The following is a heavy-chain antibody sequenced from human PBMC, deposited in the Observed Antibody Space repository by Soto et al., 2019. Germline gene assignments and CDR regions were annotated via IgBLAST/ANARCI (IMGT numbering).Heavy chain of an antibody. CDR3: TTDRRLLLLVDFDY. D-gene: IGHD2-15*01. CDR2: IKSKTDGGTT. Sequence: EVQLVESGGGLVKPGGSLRLSCAASGFTFSNAWMSWVRQAPGKGLEWVGRIKSKTDGGTTEYAAPVKGRFTISRDDSKNPLYLQMNSLKTEDTAVYYCTTDRRLLLLVDFDYWGQGTLVTVSS. V-gene: IGHV3-15*01. CDR1: GFTFSNAW. J-gene: IGHJ4*02.